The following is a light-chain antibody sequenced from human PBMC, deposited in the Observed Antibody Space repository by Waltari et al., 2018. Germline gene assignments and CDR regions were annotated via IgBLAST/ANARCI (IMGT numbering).Light chain of an antibody. CDR2: GAS. J-gene: IGKJ1*01. CDR3: QHYVRLPAT. CDR1: QSVGGT. Sequence: EIVLTQSPGTLSLSPGERATLSCRASQSVGGTLAWYQQKPGQAPRLLLYGASIRAPAVPDRFGSTGPGTDLSLTINRREPEEFAVYYCQHYVRLPATFGQGTKVEIK. V-gene: IGKV3-20*01.